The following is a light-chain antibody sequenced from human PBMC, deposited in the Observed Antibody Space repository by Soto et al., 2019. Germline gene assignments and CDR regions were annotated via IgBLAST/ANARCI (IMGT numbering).Light chain of an antibody. V-gene: IGLV2-14*01. J-gene: IGLJ1*01. CDR2: EVN. CDR1: SSDVGGYNY. CDR3: SSFAGSSPYV. Sequence: QSALTQPASVSGSPGQSITISCTGTSSDVGGYNYVSWYQQHPGKAPTLMIYEVNNRPSGVSNRFSGSKSGNTASLTISGLQAEDEADYYCSSFAGSSPYVFGTGTKVTVL.